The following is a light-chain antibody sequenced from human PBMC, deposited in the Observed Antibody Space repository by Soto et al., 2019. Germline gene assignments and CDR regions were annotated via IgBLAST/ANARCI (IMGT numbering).Light chain of an antibody. CDR2: AAS. Sequence: DMQMTQSPSSLSASVGDRVTITCRASRSISTYLNWYLQKPGKAPKLLIYAASGLQDGVPSRFSGGGSGTDFTLAISDLQPEDFATYYCQQTRSSPYTFGQGTKVDIK. J-gene: IGKJ2*01. CDR1: RSISTY. CDR3: QQTRSSPYT. V-gene: IGKV1-39*01.